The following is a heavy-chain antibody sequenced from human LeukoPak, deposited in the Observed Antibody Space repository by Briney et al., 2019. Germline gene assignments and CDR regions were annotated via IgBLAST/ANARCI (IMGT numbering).Heavy chain of an antibody. CDR2: INPNSGGS. CDR1: GYTFPANY. CDR3: ARDGVGYYDSSGYYYFQH. Sequence: ASVKVSCKASGYTFPANYMHWVRQAPGQGLEWMGWINPNSGGSNGAQKFQGRVTMTRDTSISTAYMELSRLRSDDTAVYYRARDGVGYYDSSGYYYFQHWGQGTLVTVSS. D-gene: IGHD3-22*01. V-gene: IGHV1-2*02. J-gene: IGHJ1*01.